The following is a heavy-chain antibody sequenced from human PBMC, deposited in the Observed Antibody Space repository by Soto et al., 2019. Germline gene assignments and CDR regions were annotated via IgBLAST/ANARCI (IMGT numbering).Heavy chain of an antibody. V-gene: IGHV3-23*01. CDR2: ISGSGFKK. CDR3: ARDGQYYYGMDV. Sequence: GGSLRLSCAASGFIFENFGMSWVRQAPGKGLEWISSISGSGFKKYYADSVKGRFTISRDNSKNTLYLQMNSLRAEDTAVYYCARDGQYYYGMDVWGQGTTVTVSS. J-gene: IGHJ6*02. CDR1: GFIFENFG.